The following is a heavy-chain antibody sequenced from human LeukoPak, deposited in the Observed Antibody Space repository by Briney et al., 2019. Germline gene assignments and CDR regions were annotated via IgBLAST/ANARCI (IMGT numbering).Heavy chain of an antibody. J-gene: IGHJ6*03. V-gene: IGHV4-61*02. CDR3: ARVRGSGYYSGYYMDV. D-gene: IGHD3-3*01. CDR2: IYTSGST. CDR1: GGSISSGSNY. Sequence: SETLSLTCTVSGGSISSGSNYWSWIRQPAGKGLEWIGRIYTSGSTNYNPSLKSRVTISVDTSKNQFSLKLSSVTAADTAVYYCARVRGSGYYSGYYMDVWGKGTTVTVSS.